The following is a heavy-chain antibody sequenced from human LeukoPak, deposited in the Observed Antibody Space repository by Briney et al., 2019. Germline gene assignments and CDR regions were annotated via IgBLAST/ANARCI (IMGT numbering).Heavy chain of an antibody. V-gene: IGHV4-34*01. J-gene: IGHJ4*02. CDR1: GGSFSGYY. CDR3: ARARGFGYSYGYYFDY. D-gene: IGHD5-18*01. CDR2: INHSGST. Sequence: PSETLSLTCAVYGGSFSGYYWSWIRQPPGKGLEWIGEINHSGSTNYNPSLKSRVTISVDTSKNQSSLKLSSVTAADTAVYYCARARGFGYSYGYYFDYWGQGTLVTVSS.